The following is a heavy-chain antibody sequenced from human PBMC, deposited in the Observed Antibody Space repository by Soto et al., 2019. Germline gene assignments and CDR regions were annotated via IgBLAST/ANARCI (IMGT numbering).Heavy chain of an antibody. V-gene: IGHV4-59*01. D-gene: IGHD6-13*01. Sequence: SETLSLTCTVSGGSISSYYWSWIRQPPGKGLEWIGYIYYSGSTNYNPSLKSRVTISVDTSKNQFSPKLSPVTAADTAVYYCARDRIAAAGTAYHYYGMDVWGQGTTVTVSS. CDR2: IYYSGST. CDR1: GGSISSYY. CDR3: ARDRIAAAGTAYHYYGMDV. J-gene: IGHJ6*02.